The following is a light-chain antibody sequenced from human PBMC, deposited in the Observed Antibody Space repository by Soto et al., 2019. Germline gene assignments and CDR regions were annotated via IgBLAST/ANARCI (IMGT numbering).Light chain of an antibody. CDR1: PSTIGNNY. Sequence: QSVLTQPPSVSAAPGQKVTISCSGDPSTIGNNYVSWYQQLPGAAPELLIYDNDKRPSGTPDRFSGSKSGTSATLVISGLQTGDEGDYFCGTWDTSLSAGWLFGGGTKLTVL. V-gene: IGLV1-51*01. CDR2: DND. CDR3: GTWDTSLSAGWL. J-gene: IGLJ3*02.